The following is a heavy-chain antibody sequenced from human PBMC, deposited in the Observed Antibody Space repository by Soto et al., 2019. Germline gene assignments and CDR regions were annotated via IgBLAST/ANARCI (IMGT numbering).Heavy chain of an antibody. Sequence: GGSLRLSCAASGFTVSSNYMSWVRQAPGKGLEWVSVIYSGGSTYYADSVKGRFTISRDNSKNTLYLQMNSLRAEDTAVYYCARSEGNNGVPLFDYWGQGTLVTVSS. V-gene: IGHV3-53*01. D-gene: IGHD2-8*01. CDR3: ARSEGNNGVPLFDY. J-gene: IGHJ4*02. CDR1: GFTVSSNY. CDR2: IYSGGST.